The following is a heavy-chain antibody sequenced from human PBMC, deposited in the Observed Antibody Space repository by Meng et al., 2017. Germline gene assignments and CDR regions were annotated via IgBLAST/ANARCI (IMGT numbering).Heavy chain of an antibody. CDR2: MNPNSGNT. D-gene: IGHD2/OR15-2a*01. Sequence: ASVKVSCKASGYTFTSYDINWVRQATGQGREGRGWMNPNSGNTGYAQKFQGRVTMTRNTSISTAYMELSSLRSEDTAVYYCARKGTTDPSFSYNWVDPWGQGTLVTVSS. CDR1: GYTFTSYD. CDR3: ARKGTTDPSFSYNWVDP. J-gene: IGHJ5*02. V-gene: IGHV1-8*01.